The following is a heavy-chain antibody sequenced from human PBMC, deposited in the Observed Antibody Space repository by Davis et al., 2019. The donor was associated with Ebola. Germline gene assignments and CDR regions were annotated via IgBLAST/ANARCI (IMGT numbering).Heavy chain of an antibody. Sequence: SETLSLTCAVSDYSISSGYYWGWVRQPPGKGLEWIGIIYHSGSTYYNPSLNSRVTISVDTSKNQFSLKLSSVTAADAAVYYCARQVGVVTSPDFWGQGTLVTVSS. CDR1: DYSISSGYY. D-gene: IGHD4-23*01. CDR2: IYHSGST. CDR3: ARQVGVVTSPDF. V-gene: IGHV4-38-2*01. J-gene: IGHJ4*02.